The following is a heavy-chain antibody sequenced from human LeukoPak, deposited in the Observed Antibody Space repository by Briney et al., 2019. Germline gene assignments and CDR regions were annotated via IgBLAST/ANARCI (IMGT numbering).Heavy chain of an antibody. D-gene: IGHD6-19*01. CDR2: LSGSGGTT. V-gene: IGHV3-23*01. Sequence: GGSLRLSSAASGVAFSAYAMSWVRQAPGKGLEWVSTLSGSGGTTYYADSVKGRLTISRDNSKDTVSLQVNNVRAEDTAVYYCAPVPGSGWSEWGQGTLVTVSS. J-gene: IGHJ4*02. CDR3: APVPGSGWSE. CDR1: GVAFSAYA.